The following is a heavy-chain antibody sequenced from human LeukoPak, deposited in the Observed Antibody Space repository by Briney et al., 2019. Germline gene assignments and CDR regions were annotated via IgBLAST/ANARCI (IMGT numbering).Heavy chain of an antibody. J-gene: IGHJ5*02. CDR2: ISGSGGST. CDR3: AKEPSRNWFDP. V-gene: IGHV3-23*01. Sequence: GGSLRLSCAASGFTFRDYYMSWIRQAPGKGLEWVSAISGSGGSTYYADSVKGRFTISRDNSKNTLYLQMNSLRAEDTAVYYCAKEPSRNWFDPWGQGTLVTVSS. CDR1: GFTFRDYY.